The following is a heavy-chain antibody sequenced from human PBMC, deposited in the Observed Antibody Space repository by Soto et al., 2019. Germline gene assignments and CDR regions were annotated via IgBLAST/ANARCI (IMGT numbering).Heavy chain of an antibody. D-gene: IGHD3-10*01. CDR2: FNPILSLS. CDR1: GDTFSFYS. CDR3: ATSYGSGYRAFDY. Sequence: QVQLVQSGAEVKRPGSSVKVSCKASGDTFSFYSINWVRQAPGLGLEWMGRFNPILSLSNYAQRFQGRVTMTADKSTSTAYMLISSLRSEDTAIYYCATSYGSGYRAFDYWGQGAQVIVAS. J-gene: IGHJ4*02. V-gene: IGHV1-69*02.